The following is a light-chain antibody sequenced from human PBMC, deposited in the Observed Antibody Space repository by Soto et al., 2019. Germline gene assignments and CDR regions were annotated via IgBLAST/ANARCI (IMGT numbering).Light chain of an antibody. J-gene: IGKJ3*01. CDR2: LTS. CDR3: MQGLQTLTT. CDR1: QSLLHSDGYNY. Sequence: DIVMTQSPLSLPVTPGEPASISCRSSQSLLHSDGYNYLDWYLQKPGQSPRLLIYLTSKRASGVXDXXSGSGSGTDFILKISRVEAEDVGVYYCMQGLQTLTTFGPGTKVHIK. V-gene: IGKV2-28*01.